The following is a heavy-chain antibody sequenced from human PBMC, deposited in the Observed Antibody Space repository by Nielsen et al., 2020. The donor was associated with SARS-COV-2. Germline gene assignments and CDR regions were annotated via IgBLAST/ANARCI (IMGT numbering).Heavy chain of an antibody. CDR2: IYPGDSDT. D-gene: IGHD2-2*01. Sequence: LKISCRGSEYTFANYWIAWVRQMPGKGLEWMGIIYPGDSDTTYSPSFQGQVTISADKSINTAYLQWSSLKASDTATYYCARHFGYCNTTTCFGHYYFDLWGRGTLVTISS. J-gene: IGHJ2*01. V-gene: IGHV5-51*01. CDR1: EYTFANYW. CDR3: ARHFGYCNTTTCFGHYYFDL.